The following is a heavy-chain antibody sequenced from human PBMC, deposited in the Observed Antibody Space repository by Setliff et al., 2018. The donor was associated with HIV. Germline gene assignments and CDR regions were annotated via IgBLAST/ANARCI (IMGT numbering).Heavy chain of an antibody. CDR1: VGSISSSSYF. J-gene: IGHJ4*02. CDR2: VYYTGST. CDR3: ARVTNSSKGRFDY. Sequence: SETLSLTCTVSVGSISSSSYFWGWIRQPPGKGLECIATVYYTGSTYDNPSLKSRVTLSIDTSKNQFSLKLSSVTAADTAMYYCARVTNSSKGRFDYWGQGTLVTVS. V-gene: IGHV4-39*07. D-gene: IGHD2-8*01.